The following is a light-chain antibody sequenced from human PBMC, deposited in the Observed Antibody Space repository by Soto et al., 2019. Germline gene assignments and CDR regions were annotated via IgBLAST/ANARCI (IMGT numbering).Light chain of an antibody. CDR1: SSNIGAGYD. Sequence: QSVLTQPPSVSGAPGQRVTISCTGSSSNIGAGYDVHWYQQLPGTTPKLLIYDNNNRPSGVPDRFSGSQSGTSASLAITGLQAEDEAGYYCQSYDSSLSGYVFGTGTKLTVL. CDR2: DNN. J-gene: IGLJ1*01. CDR3: QSYDSSLSGYV. V-gene: IGLV1-40*01.